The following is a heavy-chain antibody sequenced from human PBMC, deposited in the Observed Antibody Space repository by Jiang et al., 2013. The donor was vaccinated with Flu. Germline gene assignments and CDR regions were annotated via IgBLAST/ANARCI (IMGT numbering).Heavy chain of an antibody. CDR1: GDSVSSNRAA. J-gene: IGHJ5*02. CDR3: ARGVAVGDTVPFNWFDP. V-gene: IGHV6-1*01. Sequence: QTLSLTCATSGDSVSSNRAAWNWIRQSPMRGLERLGRTYYRSKWYNDYAVSVESRITIKSDTFKNQFSLHLNSVTPEDTAIYYCARGVAVGDTVPFNWFDPWGQGALVTVSS. CDR2: TYYRSKWYN. D-gene: IGHD6-19*01.